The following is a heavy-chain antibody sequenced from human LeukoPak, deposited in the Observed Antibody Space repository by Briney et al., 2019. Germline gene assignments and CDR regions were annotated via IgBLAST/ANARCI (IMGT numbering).Heavy chain of an antibody. CDR1: GFTFSNAW. CDR2: INHSGST. V-gene: IGHV4-34*01. J-gene: IGHJ5*02. Sequence: GSLRLSCAASGFTFSNAWMSWIRQPPGKGLEWIGEINHSGSTNYNPSLKSRVTISVDTSKNQFSLKLSSVTAADTAVYYCARGVGGIAAVVSQWARRNWSDPWGQGTLVTVSS. CDR3: ARGVGGIAAVVSQWARRNWSDP. D-gene: IGHD6-13*01.